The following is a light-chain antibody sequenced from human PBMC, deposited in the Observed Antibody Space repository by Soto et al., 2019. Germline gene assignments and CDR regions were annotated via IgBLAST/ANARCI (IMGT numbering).Light chain of an antibody. V-gene: IGKV1-39*01. Sequence: DIQMTQSPSSLSASVGDRVTITCLASQSITNYLNWYQQKPGKAPKLLIYAASSLQSGVPSRFSGSGSGTDFTLTISSLQPEDFATYYCQPSYSNPITVGQGTRLDIK. CDR1: QSITNY. CDR3: QPSYSNPIT. CDR2: AAS. J-gene: IGKJ5*01.